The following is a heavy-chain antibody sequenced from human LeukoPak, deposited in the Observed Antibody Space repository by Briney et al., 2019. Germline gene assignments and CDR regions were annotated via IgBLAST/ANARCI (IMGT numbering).Heavy chain of an antibody. CDR2: INPNSGGT. Sequence: GASVKVSCKASGYTFTGYYMHWVRQAPGQGLEWMGWINPNSGGTNYAQKFQGRVTKTRDTSISTAYMELSRLRSDDTAVYYCARVNTGNAFGGVIASFDYWGQGTLVTVSS. J-gene: IGHJ4*02. D-gene: IGHD3-16*02. CDR1: GYTFTGYY. V-gene: IGHV1-2*02. CDR3: ARVNTGNAFGGVIASFDY.